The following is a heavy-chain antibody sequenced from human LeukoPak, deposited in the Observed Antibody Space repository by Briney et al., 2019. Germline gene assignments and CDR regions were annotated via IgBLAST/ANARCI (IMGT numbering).Heavy chain of an antibody. V-gene: IGHV1-69*04. J-gene: IGHJ6*02. Sequence: SVKVSCKASGGTFSSYAISWVRQAPGQGHEWMGRIIPILGIANYAQKFQGRVTITADKSTSTAYMELSSLRSEDTAVYYCARARIVVVVAATSNYYYYYGMDVWGQGTTVTVSS. CDR1: GGTFSSYA. CDR3: ARARIVVVVAATSNYYYYYGMDV. CDR2: IIPILGIA. D-gene: IGHD2-15*01.